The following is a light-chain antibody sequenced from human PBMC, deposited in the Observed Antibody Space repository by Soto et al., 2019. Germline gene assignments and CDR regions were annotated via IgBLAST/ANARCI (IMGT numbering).Light chain of an antibody. V-gene: IGKV1-6*01. CDR3: LLDFRYFWA. CDR2: AAS. Sequence: AIQLTQSPSSPSASVGDRVTITFRASQAIRTALGWYQQKPGKVPKLLIYAASTLQSGVPSRFSGSGSGTDFTLTISSLQPEDFATYYCLLDFRYFWAFGQGTKVDIK. J-gene: IGKJ1*01. CDR1: QAIRTA.